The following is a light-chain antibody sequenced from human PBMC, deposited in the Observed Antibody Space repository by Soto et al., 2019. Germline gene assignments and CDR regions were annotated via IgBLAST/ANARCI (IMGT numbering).Light chain of an antibody. J-gene: IGKJ4*01. V-gene: IGKV3-20*01. Sequence: EIVLTQSPGTLSLSPGERATLSCRASQSVSSNYLAWYQQKPGQAPRLLLYAASRRATGIPDRFRGSGSATDFTLTISRLEPEDVAVYYCQQYGRSISFGGGTKV. CDR3: QQYGRSIS. CDR2: AAS. CDR1: QSVSSNY.